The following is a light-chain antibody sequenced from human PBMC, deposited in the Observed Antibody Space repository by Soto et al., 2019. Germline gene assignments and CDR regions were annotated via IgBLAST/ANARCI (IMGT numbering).Light chain of an antibody. CDR2: DVT. J-gene: IGLJ2*01. CDR3: RSYTSSDPRVG. Sequence: QAVVTQPASVSGSPGQSITISCSGTRSDVGGYKYVSWYQRHPGKAPTLIIYDVTNRPSGVSDRFSGSKYGNTASLTISALQAGDEADYSCRSYTSSDPRVGFGGGTKLTLL. CDR1: RSDVGGYKY. V-gene: IGLV2-14*03.